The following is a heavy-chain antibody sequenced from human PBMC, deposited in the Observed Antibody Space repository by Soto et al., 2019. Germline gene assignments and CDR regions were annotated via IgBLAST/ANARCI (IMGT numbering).Heavy chain of an antibody. CDR1: GHTFSVSA. D-gene: IGHD1-20*01. Sequence: WGSLRLSCVACGHTFSVSAITWVRQAPGKGLEWVSTTGLSGRTTYYGDSVKGRFTVSRDNSKNTLDLQMSSLRAEDTAVYYCATVHNTSRSFNFWGRGTLVTVSS. CDR2: TGLSGRTT. J-gene: IGHJ4*02. CDR3: ATVHNTSRSFNF. V-gene: IGHV3-23*01.